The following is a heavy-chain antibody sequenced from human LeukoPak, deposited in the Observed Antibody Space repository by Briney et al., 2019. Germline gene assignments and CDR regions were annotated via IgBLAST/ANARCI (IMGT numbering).Heavy chain of an antibody. D-gene: IGHD2-2*01. J-gene: IGHJ3*02. CDR1: GFTFSSYA. Sequence: PGGSLRLSCAASGFTFSSYAMHWVRQAPGKGLEWVAVISYDGSNKYYADSVKGRFTISRDNSKNTLYLQINSLRAEDTAVYYCAKAMRYCSSTSCYPDAFDIWGQGTMVTVSS. CDR3: AKAMRYCSSTSCYPDAFDI. CDR2: ISYDGSNK. V-gene: IGHV3-30-3*01.